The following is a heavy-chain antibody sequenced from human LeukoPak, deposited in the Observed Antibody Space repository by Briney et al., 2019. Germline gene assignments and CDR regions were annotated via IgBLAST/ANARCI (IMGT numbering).Heavy chain of an antibody. CDR3: ARAPIAAAGISPRDWFDP. Sequence: GGSLRLSCAASGFTFSSYSMNWVRQAPGKGREWVSSISSSSSYIYYADSVKGRFTIFRDNAKNSLYLQMNSLRAEDTAVYYCARAPIAAAGISPRDWFDPWGQRTLVTVSS. D-gene: IGHD6-13*01. V-gene: IGHV3-21*01. J-gene: IGHJ5*02. CDR1: GFTFSSYS. CDR2: ISSSSSYI.